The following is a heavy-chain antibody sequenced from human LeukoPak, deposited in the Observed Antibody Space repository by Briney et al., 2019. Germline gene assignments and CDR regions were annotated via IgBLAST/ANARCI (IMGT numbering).Heavy chain of an antibody. CDR3: ARHDYSNYYYGTDV. Sequence: SQTLSLTCTVSGGSISSGDYYWSWIRQPPGKGLEWIGYIYYSGSTYYNPSLKSRVTISVDTSKNQFSLKLSSVTAADTAVYYCARHDYSNYYYGTDVWGQGTTVTASS. CDR1: GGSISSGDYY. CDR2: IYYSGST. D-gene: IGHD4-11*01. J-gene: IGHJ6*02. V-gene: IGHV4-30-4*01.